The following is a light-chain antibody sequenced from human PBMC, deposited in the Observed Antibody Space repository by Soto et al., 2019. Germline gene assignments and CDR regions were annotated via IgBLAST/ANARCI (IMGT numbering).Light chain of an antibody. J-gene: IGLJ2*01. Sequence: QSALTQPPSASGSPGQSVTISCTGTSSDVGSYFYVSWYQQHPGKAPKLMIYEVTKRPSGVPDRFSGSKSGNTASLTVSGLQVEDEADYYCSIYAGDNSVIFGGGTKVTVL. CDR3: SIYAGDNSVI. V-gene: IGLV2-8*01. CDR1: SSDVGSYFY. CDR2: EVT.